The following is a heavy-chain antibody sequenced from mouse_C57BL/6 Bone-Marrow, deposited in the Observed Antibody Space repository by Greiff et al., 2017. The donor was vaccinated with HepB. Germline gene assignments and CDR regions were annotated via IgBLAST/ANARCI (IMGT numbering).Heavy chain of an antibody. J-gene: IGHJ1*03. CDR1: GFTFSSYG. CDR3: SRREEYYGGYFDV. D-gene: IGHD1-1*01. V-gene: IGHV5-6*02. CDR2: ISSGGSYT. Sequence: EVKLMESGGDLVKPGGSLKLSCAASGFTFSSYGMSWVRQTPDKRLEWVATISSGGSYTYYPDSVKGRFTISRDNAKYTLYLQMSSLTSEDTAMYYCSRREEYYGGYFDVWGTGTTVTVSS.